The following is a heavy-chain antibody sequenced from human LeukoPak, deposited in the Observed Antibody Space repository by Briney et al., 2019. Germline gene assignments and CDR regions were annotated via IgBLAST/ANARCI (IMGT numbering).Heavy chain of an antibody. CDR1: GFTFSSYG. D-gene: IGHD6-19*01. V-gene: IGHV3-23*01. Sequence: GGSLRLSCAASGFTFSSYGMSWVRQAPGKGLEWFSAISGSGGSTYYADSVKGRFTISRDNSKNTLYLQMNSLRAEDTAVYYCAKDRSGIAVAGTPYWGQGTLVTVSS. J-gene: IGHJ4*02. CDR3: AKDRSGIAVAGTPY. CDR2: ISGSGGST.